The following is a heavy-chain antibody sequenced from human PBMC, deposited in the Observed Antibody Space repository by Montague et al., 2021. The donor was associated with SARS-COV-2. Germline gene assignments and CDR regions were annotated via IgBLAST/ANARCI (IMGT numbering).Heavy chain of an antibody. CDR1: GGSFSTYS. CDR3: ARLGDGMVPSPILGVGPYYSYYYMDV. J-gene: IGHJ6*03. Sequence: SETLSLTCAVHGGSFSTYSWDWIRQPPGKGLEWIGEIHHGGSTNYNPSLKSRVTISADTSKNQFSLKLTSVAAADTAVYYCARLGDGMVPSPILGVGPYYSYYYMDVWGKGTTVTVSS. D-gene: IGHD3-10*01. V-gene: IGHV4-34*01. CDR2: IHHGGST.